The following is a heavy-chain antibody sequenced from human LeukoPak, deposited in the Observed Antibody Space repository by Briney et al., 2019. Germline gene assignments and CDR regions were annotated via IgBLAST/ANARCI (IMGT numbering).Heavy chain of an antibody. Sequence: SETLSLTCTVSGGSISGSSYYWGWIRQPPGKGLEWIGSIYYSGSTYYNPSLKSRVTISVDTSKNQFSLKLSSVTAADTAVYYCASTGSYWHFDYWGQGTLVTVSS. V-gene: IGHV4-39*07. CDR2: IYYSGST. D-gene: IGHD1-26*01. CDR1: GGSISGSSYY. CDR3: ASTGSYWHFDY. J-gene: IGHJ4*02.